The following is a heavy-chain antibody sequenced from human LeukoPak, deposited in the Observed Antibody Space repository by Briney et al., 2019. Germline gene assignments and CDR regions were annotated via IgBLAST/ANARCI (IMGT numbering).Heavy chain of an antibody. Sequence: SVKVSCKASGGTFSSYAISWVRQAPGQGLEWMGGIIPIFGAANYAQKFQGRVTITADESTSTAYMELSSLRSEDTAVYYCARVGENYVWGSYRYDAFDIWGQGTMVTVSS. J-gene: IGHJ3*02. CDR1: GGTFSSYA. D-gene: IGHD3-16*02. CDR2: IIPIFGAA. V-gene: IGHV1-69*13. CDR3: ARVGENYVWGSYRYDAFDI.